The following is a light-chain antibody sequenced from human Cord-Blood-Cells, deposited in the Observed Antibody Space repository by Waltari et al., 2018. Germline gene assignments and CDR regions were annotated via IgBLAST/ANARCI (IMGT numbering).Light chain of an antibody. Sequence: DIQMTQSPSSLSASVGDRVTSTCQASQDISNYLNWYQQKPGKAPKLLIYDASNLETGVPSRFSGSGSGTDFTFTISSLQPEDIATYYCQQYDNLPFTFGPGTKVDI. CDR3: QQYDNLPFT. CDR2: DAS. J-gene: IGKJ3*01. CDR1: QDISNY. V-gene: IGKV1-33*01.